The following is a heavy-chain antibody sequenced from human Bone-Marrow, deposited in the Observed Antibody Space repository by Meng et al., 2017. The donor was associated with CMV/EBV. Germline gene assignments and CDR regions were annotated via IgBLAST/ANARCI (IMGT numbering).Heavy chain of an antibody. J-gene: IGHJ2*01. V-gene: IGHV3-48*04. CDR1: GYTFSSYS. D-gene: IGHD2-15*01. Sequence: GESLKLSCAASGYTFSSYSMNWVRQAPGKGLEWVSYISSSRTIYYADSVKGRFTISRDNAKNSLYLQMNSLRAEDTAVYYCARIARHCSGGSCYSFANYWYFDLWGRGPRVTGSS. CDR2: ISSSRTI. CDR3: ARIARHCSGGSCYSFANYWYFDL.